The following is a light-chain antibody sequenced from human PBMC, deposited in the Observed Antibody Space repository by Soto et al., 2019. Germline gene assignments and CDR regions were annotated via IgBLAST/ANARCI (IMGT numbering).Light chain of an antibody. V-gene: IGKV3-20*01. J-gene: IGKJ1*01. CDR2: GAS. CDR3: QQYGSSWT. Sequence: EIVLTQSPGTLSLSPGERATLSCRASQSVSSSYLAWYQQKPGQAPRLLIYGASSRATGIPDRFSGSGSGPDFTLPISRLEPEDFAVYYCQQYGSSWTFGQGTKVEIK. CDR1: QSVSSSY.